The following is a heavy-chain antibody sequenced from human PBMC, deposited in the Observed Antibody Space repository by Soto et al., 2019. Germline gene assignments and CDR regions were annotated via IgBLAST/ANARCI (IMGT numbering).Heavy chain of an antibody. Sequence: EVQLVESGGGLVQPGGSLKLSCAASGFTFSGSAMHWVRQASGKGLEWVGRIRSKANSYATAYAASVKGRITISRDDSKNTTFLQVNSLKIEDTAMYYCTRHALQFCGGDCYLLPYFDLWGRGTLVTVSS. CDR1: GFTFSGSA. CDR2: IRSKANSYAT. J-gene: IGHJ2*01. D-gene: IGHD2-21*02. V-gene: IGHV3-73*02. CDR3: TRHALQFCGGDCYLLPYFDL.